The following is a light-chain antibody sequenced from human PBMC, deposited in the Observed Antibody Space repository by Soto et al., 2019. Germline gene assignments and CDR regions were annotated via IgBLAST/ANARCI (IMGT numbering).Light chain of an antibody. V-gene: IGLV2-14*01. CDR2: EVR. Sequence: QSALTQPASVSGSPGQSITISCSGTSRDVGAYNLVSWYQQFPGKGPKLLIYEVRHRPSGVSYRFSGSKSGNTASLTISSLLPEDEAVHFCSSFSSRNALVFGGGTKVTVL. CDR3: SSFSSRNALV. CDR1: SRDVGAYNL. J-gene: IGLJ2*01.